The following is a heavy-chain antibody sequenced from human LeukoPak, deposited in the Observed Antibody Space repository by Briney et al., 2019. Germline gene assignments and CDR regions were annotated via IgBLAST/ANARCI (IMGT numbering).Heavy chain of an antibody. J-gene: IGHJ4*02. V-gene: IGHV5-51*01. CDR3: ARRAVGATQGSYYFDY. Sequence: GESLKISCKGSGYSFTSYWIGWVRQMPGEGLEWMGIIYPGDSDTRYSPSFQGQVTISADKSISTAYLQWSSLKASDTAMYYCARRAVGATQGSYYFDYWGQGTLVTVSS. D-gene: IGHD1-26*01. CDR1: GYSFTSYW. CDR2: IYPGDSDT.